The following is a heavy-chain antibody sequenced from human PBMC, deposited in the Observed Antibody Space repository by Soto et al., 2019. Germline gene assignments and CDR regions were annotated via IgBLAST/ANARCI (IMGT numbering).Heavy chain of an antibody. Sequence: ASVKVSCKASRYTFTSYDINWVRQATGQGXEWMGWMNPNSGNTGYAQKFQGRVTMTRNTSISTAYMELSSLRSEDTAVYYCAGSGYSSSWSGYYYYGMDVWGQGTTVTVCS. CDR2: MNPNSGNT. J-gene: IGHJ6*02. V-gene: IGHV1-8*01. D-gene: IGHD6-13*01. CDR3: AGSGYSSSWSGYYYYGMDV. CDR1: RYTFTSYD.